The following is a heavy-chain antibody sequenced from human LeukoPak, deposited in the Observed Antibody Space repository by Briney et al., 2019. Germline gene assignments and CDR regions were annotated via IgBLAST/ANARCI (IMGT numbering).Heavy chain of an antibody. CDR2: IYYSGST. CDR3: ARLHGANWRFDY. Sequence: SETLSLTCTVSGGSISSSSYYWGWIRQPPGKGLEWIGSIYYSGSTYYNPSLKSRVTISVDTSKNQFSLKLSSVTAADTAVYYCARLHGANWRFDYWGQGTLVTVSS. CDR1: GGSISSSSYY. V-gene: IGHV4-39*01. D-gene: IGHD4/OR15-4a*01. J-gene: IGHJ4*02.